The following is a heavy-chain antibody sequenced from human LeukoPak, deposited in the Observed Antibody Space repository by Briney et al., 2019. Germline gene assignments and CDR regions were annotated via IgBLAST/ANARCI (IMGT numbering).Heavy chain of an antibody. D-gene: IGHD6-19*01. CDR2: ISGSGGST. Sequence: GGSLRLSCTASGFSVSSNYMSWVRQAPGKGLEWVSAISGSGGSTYYADSVKGRFTISRDNSKNTLYLQMNSLRAEDTAVYYCAKREISSGWFDYWGQGTLVTVSS. V-gene: IGHV3-23*01. J-gene: IGHJ4*02. CDR3: AKREISSGWFDY. CDR1: GFSVSSNY.